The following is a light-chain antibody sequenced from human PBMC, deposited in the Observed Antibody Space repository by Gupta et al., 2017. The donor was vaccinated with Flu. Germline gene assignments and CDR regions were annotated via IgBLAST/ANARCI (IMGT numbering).Light chain of an antibody. Sequence: DIVMTQSPDSLAVSLGERAIINCKSSQSGLYSSNNKNYLAWYQQKPGQPPKLLIYWASTRESGVPDRFSGRGSGTDLTLTISSLQAEDVAVYYCQQDNSPPLTFGTGTKVEIK. CDR1: QSGLYSSNNKNY. CDR2: WAS. J-gene: IGKJ4*01. V-gene: IGKV4-1*01. CDR3: QQDNSPPLT.